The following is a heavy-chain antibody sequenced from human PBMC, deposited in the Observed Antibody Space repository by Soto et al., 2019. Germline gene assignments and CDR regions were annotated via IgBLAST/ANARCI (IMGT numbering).Heavy chain of an antibody. CDR3: ARDLDGLHDDTSGPFPRPG. Sequence: PSETLSLTCTVSGGPISSDDYYWSWIRQAPGRGLEWIGYIHSSGSIYYNTSLKSRATMSIDTAGNQYSLKVSSVTVADTAVYYCARDLDGLHDDTSGPFPRPGWGQGTLVTVSS. D-gene: IGHD3-22*01. V-gene: IGHV4-30-4*01. J-gene: IGHJ1*01. CDR1: GGPISSDDYY. CDR2: IHSSGSI.